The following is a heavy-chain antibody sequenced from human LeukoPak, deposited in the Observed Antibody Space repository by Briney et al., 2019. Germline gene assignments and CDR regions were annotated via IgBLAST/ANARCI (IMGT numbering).Heavy chain of an antibody. CDR1: GFTFSSYG. D-gene: IGHD3-22*01. V-gene: IGHV3-23*01. Sequence: GGSLRLSCAASGFTFSSYGMSWVRQAPGKGLEWVSAISGSGGSTYYADSVKGRFTISRDNSKNTLYLQMNSLRAEDTAVYYCAKAIRGYYDSSGFDYWGRGTLVTVSS. CDR2: ISGSGGST. CDR3: AKAIRGYYDSSGFDY. J-gene: IGHJ4*02.